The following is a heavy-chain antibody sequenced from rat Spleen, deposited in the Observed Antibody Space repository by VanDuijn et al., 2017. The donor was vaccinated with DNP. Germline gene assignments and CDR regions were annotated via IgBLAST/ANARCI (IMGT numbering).Heavy chain of an antibody. D-gene: IGHD1-1*01. CDR2: SSYDGDTT. Sequence: EVHLVESGGGLVQPGRSLKLSCAASGFTFSDYYMAWVRQAPTKGLEWVASSSYDGDTTYYRDSGKGRFTISRDNAKNSLFLQMDSLRSEDSATYFCAKDLQWYAMDAWGQGTSVTVSS. J-gene: IGHJ4*01. CDR1: GFTFSDYY. CDR3: AKDLQWYAMDA. V-gene: IGHV5-20*01.